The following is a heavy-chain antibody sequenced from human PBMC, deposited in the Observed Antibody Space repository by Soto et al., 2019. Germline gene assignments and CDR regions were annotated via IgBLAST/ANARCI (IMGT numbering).Heavy chain of an antibody. CDR1: GYTFTSYY. V-gene: IGHV1-46*01. J-gene: IGHJ6*02. CDR3: AREYSYGAYYYGMDV. CDR2: INPSGGST. Sequence: GASVKVSCKASGYTFTSYYMHWVRQAPGQGLEWMGIINPSGGSTSYAQKFQGRVTMTRDTSTSTVYMELSSLRSEDTAVYYCAREYSYGAYYYGMDVWGQGTTVTVSS. D-gene: IGHD5-18*01.